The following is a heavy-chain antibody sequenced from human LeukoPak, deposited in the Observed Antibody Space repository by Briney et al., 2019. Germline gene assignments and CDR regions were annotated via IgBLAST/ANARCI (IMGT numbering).Heavy chain of an antibody. J-gene: IGHJ6*03. CDR3: ARLGVYYSSSSYYYYYMDV. V-gene: IGHV3-21*01. D-gene: IGHD6-6*01. CDR2: ISSSSSYI. Sequence: KAGGSLRLSCAASGFTFRTSGMNWVRQAPGKGLEWVSSISSSSSYIYYADSVKGRFTISRDNAKNSLYLQMNSLRAEDTAVYYCARLGVYYSSSSYYYYYMDVWGKGTTVTVSS. CDR1: GFTFRTSG.